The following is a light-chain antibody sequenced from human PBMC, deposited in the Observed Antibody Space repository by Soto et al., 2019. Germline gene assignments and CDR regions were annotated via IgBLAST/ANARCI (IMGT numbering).Light chain of an antibody. CDR2: EVT. CDR1: SSDVGGYNY. Sequence: QSALTQPASVCGSPGQSITISCTGASSDVGGYNYVSWYQQHPGKAPKLIIYEVTTRPSGISNRFSGSKSGNTASLTISGLLAEDEADYYCSSYASSSTLGVFGTGTEVTVL. J-gene: IGLJ1*01. CDR3: SSYASSSTLGV. V-gene: IGLV2-14*01.